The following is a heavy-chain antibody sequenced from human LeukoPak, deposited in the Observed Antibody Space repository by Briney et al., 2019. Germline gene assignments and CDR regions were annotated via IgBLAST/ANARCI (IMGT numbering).Heavy chain of an antibody. CDR2: INPNSGGT. J-gene: IGHJ6*03. V-gene: IGHV1-2*02. Sequence: ASVKVSCKASGYTFTGYYMHWVRQAPGQGLEWMGWINPNSGGTNYAQKLQGRVTMTTDTSTSTAYMELRSLRSDDTAVYYCARVRGGWLQLYPYYYYYMDVWGKGTTVTVSS. D-gene: IGHD5-24*01. CDR1: GYTFTGYY. CDR3: ARVRGGWLQLYPYYYYYMDV.